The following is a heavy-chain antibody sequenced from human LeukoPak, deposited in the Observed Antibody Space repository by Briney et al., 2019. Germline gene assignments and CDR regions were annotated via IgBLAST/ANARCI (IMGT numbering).Heavy chain of an antibody. J-gene: IGHJ3*02. D-gene: IGHD3-10*01. CDR3: ARGAELVGAFDI. Sequence: GGSLRLSCVASGFMFSESWMNWVRQAPGKGLEWVANIKHDRDEKHYADSVKGRFTISRDNAKNSLYLQMNSLRAEDTAVYYCARGAELVGAFDIWGQGTMVTVSS. V-gene: IGHV3-7*01. CDR1: GFMFSESW. CDR2: IKHDRDEK.